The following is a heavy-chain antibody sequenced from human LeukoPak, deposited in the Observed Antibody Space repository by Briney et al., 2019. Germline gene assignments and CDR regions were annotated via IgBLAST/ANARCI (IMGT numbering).Heavy chain of an antibody. Sequence: PGGSLRLSCAASGFTFSTYAMSWVRQAPGQGLEWVSAISDSGGSTYYADSVKGRFTISRDNSKNTLYLQMNSLRAEDTAVYYCARDRDGIALIRDRTYYYMDVWGKGTTVTVSS. CDR1: GFTFSTYA. CDR3: ARDRDGIALIRDRTYYYMDV. CDR2: ISDSGGST. J-gene: IGHJ6*03. V-gene: IGHV3-23*01. D-gene: IGHD3-10*01.